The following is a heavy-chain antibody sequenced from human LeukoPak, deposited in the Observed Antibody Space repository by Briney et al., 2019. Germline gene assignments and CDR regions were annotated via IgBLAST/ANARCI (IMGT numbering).Heavy chain of an antibody. Sequence: GASVKVSCKASGYTFTGYYMHWVRQAPGQGLEWMGWIKADSGDTNYAQKFRGRVTMTRDTSISTVYMELTSLISDDTAVYYCARPQLPKTAAGLNWFDPWGQGTLVTVSS. CDR2: IKADSGDT. D-gene: IGHD6-25*01. CDR1: GYTFTGYY. V-gene: IGHV1-2*02. J-gene: IGHJ5*02. CDR3: ARPQLPKTAAGLNWFDP.